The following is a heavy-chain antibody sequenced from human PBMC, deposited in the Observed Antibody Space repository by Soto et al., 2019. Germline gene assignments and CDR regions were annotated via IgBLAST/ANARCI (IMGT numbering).Heavy chain of an antibody. J-gene: IGHJ4*02. CDR2: IGTNSGNS. D-gene: IGHD2-15*01. CDR1: GYTFTDHG. CDR3: AALGYFKDSGGYV. Sequence: QIQLVQSGAEVKKPGASVRVSCKASGYTFTDHGMTWVRQAPGQGVEWMGWIGTNSGNSNSGERFRGRVTLSRDTSTSTVYMEMRSLTSADTAVYYCAALGYFKDSGGYVWGQGTLVTVSS. V-gene: IGHV1-18*04.